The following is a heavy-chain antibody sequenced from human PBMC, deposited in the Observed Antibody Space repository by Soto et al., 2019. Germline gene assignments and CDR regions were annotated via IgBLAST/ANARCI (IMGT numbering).Heavy chain of an antibody. J-gene: IGHJ6*02. V-gene: IGHV3-53*01. CDR2: IDSGADT. D-gene: IGHD3-16*01. CDR1: GFSITNNY. Sequence: GSLRPSCAASGFSITNNYMTWVRQAPGKGLEWVSLIDSGADTFYADSVKGRFSLSRDSSKNTLYLQMNSLRAEDTAVYNCARGGSLYYYYGIDVWGQGTT. CDR3: ARGGSLYYYYGIDV.